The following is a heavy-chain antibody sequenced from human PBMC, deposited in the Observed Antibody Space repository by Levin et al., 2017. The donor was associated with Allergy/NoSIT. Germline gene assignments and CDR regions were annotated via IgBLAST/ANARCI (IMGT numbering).Heavy chain of an antibody. V-gene: IGHV3-30*04. Sequence: GGSLRLSCAASGFTFSSYAMHWVRQAPGKGLEWVAVISYDGSNKYYADSVKGRFTISRDNSKNTLYLQMNSLRAEDTAVYYCARDAFGVVIIGYSVGSWFDPWGQGTLVTVSS. D-gene: IGHD3-3*01. CDR3: ARDAFGVVIIGYSVGSWFDP. J-gene: IGHJ5*02. CDR1: GFTFSSYA. CDR2: ISYDGSNK.